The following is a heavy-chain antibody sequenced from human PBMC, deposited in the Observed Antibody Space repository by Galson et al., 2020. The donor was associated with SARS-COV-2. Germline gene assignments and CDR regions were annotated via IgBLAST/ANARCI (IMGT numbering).Heavy chain of an antibody. CDR3: ATGGRVFGVVVMDV. CDR2: VYTTGST. V-gene: IGHV4-4*07. Sequence: SETLSLTCTVSGGSTNSYYWSWIRQPAGKGLEWIGRVYTTGSTNYNPSLKSRITMSADASKNQFSLKLSSVTAADTAVYYCATGGRVFGVVVMDVWGQGTTVIVSS. CDR1: GGSTNSYY. D-gene: IGHD3-3*01. J-gene: IGHJ6*02.